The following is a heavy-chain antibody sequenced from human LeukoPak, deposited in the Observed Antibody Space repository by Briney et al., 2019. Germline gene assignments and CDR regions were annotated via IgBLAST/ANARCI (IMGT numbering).Heavy chain of an antibody. CDR3: ARAPKYCSSISCLTFDY. CDR2: ISSDGNKK. CDR1: GFTFSSYA. Sequence: GRSLRLSCAASGFTFSSYAMHWVRQVPGKGLEWVAFISSDGNKKYYAESVKDQFIISRDNSKNTVYLQMNSLRAEDAAVYYCARAPKYCSSISCLTFDYWGQGTLVTVSS. D-gene: IGHD2-2*01. V-gene: IGHV3-30*04. J-gene: IGHJ4*02.